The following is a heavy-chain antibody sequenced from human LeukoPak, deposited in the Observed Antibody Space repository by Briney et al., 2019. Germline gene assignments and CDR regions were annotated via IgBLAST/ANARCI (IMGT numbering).Heavy chain of an antibody. CDR1: GGSISSGGYS. V-gene: IGHV4-30-2*01. Sequence: SETLSLTCAVSGGSISSGGYSWSWIRQPPGKGLEWIGYIYHSGSTYYNPSLKSRVTISVDRSKNQFSLKLNSVTAADTAVYFCARGGGSYSGNNFGYWGQGTLVTVSS. D-gene: IGHD1-26*01. CDR3: ARGGGSYSGNNFGY. CDR2: IYHSGST. J-gene: IGHJ4*02.